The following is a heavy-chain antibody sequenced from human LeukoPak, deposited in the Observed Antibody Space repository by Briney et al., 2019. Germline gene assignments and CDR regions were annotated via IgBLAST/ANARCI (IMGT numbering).Heavy chain of an antibody. D-gene: IGHD6-19*01. CDR3: ARSPPYSSGADGWFDP. Sequence: ASVKVSCKASGYTFTGYYMYWVRQAPGQGLEWMGWINPNSGGTNYAQKFQGRVTMTRDTSISTAYMELSRLRSDDTAVYYCARSPPYSSGADGWFDPWGQGTLVTVSS. CDR2: INPNSGGT. CDR1: GYTFTGYY. V-gene: IGHV1-2*02. J-gene: IGHJ5*02.